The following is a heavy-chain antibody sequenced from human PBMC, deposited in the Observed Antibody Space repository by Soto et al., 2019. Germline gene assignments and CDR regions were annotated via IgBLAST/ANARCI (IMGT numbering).Heavy chain of an antibody. CDR2: ISSSSSYI. D-gene: IGHD6-13*01. CDR3: ARDRHSSSWRDRDDVFDY. CDR1: GFTFSSYS. J-gene: IGHJ4*02. V-gene: IGHV3-21*01. Sequence: PGGSLRLSCAASGFTFSSYSMNWVRQAPGKGLGWVSSISSSSSYIYYADSVKGRFTISRDNAKNSLYLQMNSLRAEDTAVYYCARDRHSSSWRDRDDVFDYWGQGTLVTVSS.